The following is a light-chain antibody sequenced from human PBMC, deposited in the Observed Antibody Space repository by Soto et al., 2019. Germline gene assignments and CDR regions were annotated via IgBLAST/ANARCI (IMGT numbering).Light chain of an antibody. Sequence: DIVMTQSPDSLAVSLGERATINCKSSPSVLYSSNNKNYLAWYQKKPGQPPTLLIYWASTREFGVPDRFSGSGSGTDFTLTISSLQAEDVAIYYCQQYYSTPPAFGQGTKVEIK. CDR2: WAS. V-gene: IGKV4-1*01. CDR1: PSVLYSSNNKNY. CDR3: QQYYSTPPA. J-gene: IGKJ1*01.